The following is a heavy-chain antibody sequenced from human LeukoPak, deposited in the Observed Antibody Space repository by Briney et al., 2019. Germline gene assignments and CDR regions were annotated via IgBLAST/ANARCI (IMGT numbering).Heavy chain of an antibody. J-gene: IGHJ4*02. CDR2: IYYTGST. D-gene: IGHD2-15*01. CDR3: ARHVDSDYFDY. CDR1: GGSISSSTYY. Sequence: SETLSLTCTVSGGSISSSTYYWGWIRQPPGKGLECIGSIYYTGSTYYNPSLKSRVTISVDTSKNHFSLKLSSVTAADTAVYYCARHVDSDYFDYWGQGALVTVSS. V-gene: IGHV4-39*01.